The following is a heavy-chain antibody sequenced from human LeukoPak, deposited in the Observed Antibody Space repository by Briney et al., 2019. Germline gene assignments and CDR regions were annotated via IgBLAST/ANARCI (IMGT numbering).Heavy chain of an antibody. V-gene: IGHV1-2*02. CDR2: INPNSGGT. CDR3: ASMSRRYCSGGSCADV. J-gene: IGHJ6*02. D-gene: IGHD2-15*01. Sequence: ASVTVSCKASGYTFTGYYMRWVRQAPGQGLEWMGWINPNSGGTNYAQKFQGRVTMTRDTSISTAYMELSRLRSDDTAVYYCASMSRRYCSGGSCADVWGQGTTVTVSS. CDR1: GYTFTGYY.